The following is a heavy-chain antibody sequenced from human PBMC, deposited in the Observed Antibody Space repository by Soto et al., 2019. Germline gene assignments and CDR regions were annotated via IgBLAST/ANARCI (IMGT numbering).Heavy chain of an antibody. D-gene: IGHD5-12*01. CDR1: GYTFTSYY. CDR3: AREFSYSGYDEGAGFDY. Sequence: GASVKVSCKASGYTFTSYYMHWVRQAPGQGLEWMGIINPSGGSTSYAQKFQGRVTMTRDTSTSTVYMELSSLRSEDMAVYYCAREFSYSGYDEGAGFDYWGQGTLVTVSS. J-gene: IGHJ4*02. V-gene: IGHV1-46*03. CDR2: INPSGGST.